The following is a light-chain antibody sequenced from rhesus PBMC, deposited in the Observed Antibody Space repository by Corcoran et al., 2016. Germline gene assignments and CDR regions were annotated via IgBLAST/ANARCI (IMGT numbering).Light chain of an antibody. CDR1: QGMSKY. J-gene: IGKJ3*01. V-gene: IGKV1-25*01. CDR3: QQHNSYPFT. Sequence: DIQMTQSPSSLSASVGDTVTITCQASQGMSKYLAWYQQKPGRAPKFLIYDASTLQSGVPSRFSGCGSGTVFSLTISSLQPEYFATFYCQQHNSYPFTFGPGTKLDI. CDR2: DAS.